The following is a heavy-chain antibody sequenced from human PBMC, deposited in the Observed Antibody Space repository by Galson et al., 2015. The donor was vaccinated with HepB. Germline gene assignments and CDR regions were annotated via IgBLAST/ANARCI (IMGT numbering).Heavy chain of an antibody. D-gene: IGHD2-2*01. CDR2: ISRGGDDK. CDR1: GFTFSTYD. Sequence: SLRLSCAASGFTFSTYDMNWVRQAPGKGLGWVSFISRGGDDKYYTDSLRGRFTISRDDAKNSLYLQINSLTVEDTAVYYCARGLRLRDSNVVVPPAPDYWGQGTLVTVSS. CDR3: ARGLRLRDSNVVVPPAPDY. V-gene: IGHV3-21*06. J-gene: IGHJ4*02.